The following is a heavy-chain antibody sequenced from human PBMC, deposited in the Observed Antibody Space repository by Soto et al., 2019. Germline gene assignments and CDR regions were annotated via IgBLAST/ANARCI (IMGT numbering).Heavy chain of an antibody. CDR2: FFRSRST. Sequence: QVQLQESGPGLVKPSGTLSLTCAVFGCSISNSNWWTWVRPPPGKGLDWIGEFFRSRSTNYNSSLMGRVTISVDKANNQFSLKLSSVTAADTAVYYCAHRPIVGAAIWGQGTLVTVSS. V-gene: IGHV4-4*02. D-gene: IGHD1-26*01. J-gene: IGHJ4*02. CDR1: GCSISNSNW. CDR3: AHRPIVGAAI.